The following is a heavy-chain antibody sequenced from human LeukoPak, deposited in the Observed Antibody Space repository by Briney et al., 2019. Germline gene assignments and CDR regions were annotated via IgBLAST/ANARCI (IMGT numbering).Heavy chain of an antibody. V-gene: IGHV4-34*01. Sequence: SETLSLTCAVYGGSFSGYYWSWIRQPPGKGLEWIGEINHSGSTNYNPSLKSRVTISVDTSKNQSSLKLSSVTAADTAVYYCASLPGVSYDSSGYYDYDYWGQGTLVTVSS. D-gene: IGHD3-22*01. CDR3: ASLPGVSYDSSGYYDYDY. CDR2: INHSGST. J-gene: IGHJ4*02. CDR1: GGSFSGYY.